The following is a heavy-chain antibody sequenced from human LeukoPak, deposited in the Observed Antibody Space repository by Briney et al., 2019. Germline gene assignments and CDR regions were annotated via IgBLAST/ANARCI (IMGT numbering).Heavy chain of an antibody. J-gene: IGHJ3*02. Sequence: SGGSLRLSCAASGFTFDDYAMHWVRHAPGKGLEWVSGISWNSGSIGYADSVKGRFTISRDNAKNSLYLQMNSLRAEDTALYYCAEDRRATVTILCAFDIWGHGTMVTVSS. CDR3: AEDRRATVTILCAFDI. D-gene: IGHD4-17*01. CDR1: GFTFDDYA. CDR2: ISWNSGSI. V-gene: IGHV3-9*01.